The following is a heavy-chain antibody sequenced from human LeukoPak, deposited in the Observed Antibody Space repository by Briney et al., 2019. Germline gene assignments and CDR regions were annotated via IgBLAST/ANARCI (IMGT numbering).Heavy chain of an antibody. Sequence: GGSLRLSCAASGFTFSSYAMSWVRQAPGKGLEWVSAISGSGGSTYYADSVKGRFTISRDNSKNTLYLQMSSLRAEDTAVYYCAKDYDILTGYYWGSDYWGQGALVTVSS. CDR2: ISGSGGST. J-gene: IGHJ4*02. CDR1: GFTFSSYA. CDR3: AKDYDILTGYYWGSDY. V-gene: IGHV3-23*01. D-gene: IGHD3-9*01.